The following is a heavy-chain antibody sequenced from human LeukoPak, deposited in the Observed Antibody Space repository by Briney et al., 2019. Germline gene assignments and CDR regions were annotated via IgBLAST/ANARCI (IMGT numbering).Heavy chain of an antibody. CDR1: GYTFTSYY. J-gene: IGHJ3*02. CDR2: INPSGGST. Sequence: ASVKVSCKASGYTFTSYYMHWVRQAPGQGLEWMGIINPSGGSTSYAQKFQGRVTMTRDMSTSTVYMELSSLRSEDTAVYYCASEGGYYYDSSGLFDIWGQGTMVTVSS. D-gene: IGHD3-22*01. V-gene: IGHV1-46*01. CDR3: ASEGGYYYDSSGLFDI.